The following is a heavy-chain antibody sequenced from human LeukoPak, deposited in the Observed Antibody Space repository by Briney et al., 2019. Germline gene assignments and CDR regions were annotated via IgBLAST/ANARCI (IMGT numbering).Heavy chain of an antibody. CDR3: QMVGARDYYYYGMDV. CDR1: GYTFTGYY. V-gene: IGHV1-2*02. Sequence: GASVKVSCKASGYTFTGYYMHWVRQAPGQGLEWMGWINPNSGGTNYAQKFQGRVTMTRDTSISTAYMELSRLRSDDTAVYYCQMVGARDYYYYGMDVWGQGTTVTVSS. CDR2: INPNSGGT. J-gene: IGHJ6*02. D-gene: IGHD1-26*01.